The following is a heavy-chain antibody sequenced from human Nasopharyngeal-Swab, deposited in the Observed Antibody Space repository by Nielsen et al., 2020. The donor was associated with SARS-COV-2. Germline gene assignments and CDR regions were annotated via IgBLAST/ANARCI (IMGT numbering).Heavy chain of an antibody. V-gene: IGHV3-23*01. CDR2: ISGSDGST. CDR3: ATHLFYFDY. Sequence: WIRQPPGKGLEWVSGISGSDGSTYYADSVKGRFAISRDTSKNTLYLQMNSLRAEDTAVYYCATHLFYFDYWGQGTLATVSS. D-gene: IGHD3-3*02. J-gene: IGHJ4*02.